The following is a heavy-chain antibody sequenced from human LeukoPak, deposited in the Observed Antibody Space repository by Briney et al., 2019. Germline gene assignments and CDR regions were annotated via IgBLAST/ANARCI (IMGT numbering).Heavy chain of an antibody. Sequence: GGSLRLSCAASGFTFSSYAMHWVRQAPGKGLEWVAVISYDGSNKYYADSVKGRFTISRDNSKNTLYLQMNSLRAEDTAVYYCARDRGYYGSGSSTDYWGQGTLVTVSS. CDR3: ARDRGYYGSGSSTDY. D-gene: IGHD3-10*01. V-gene: IGHV3-30-3*01. CDR1: GFTFSSYA. CDR2: ISYDGSNK. J-gene: IGHJ4*02.